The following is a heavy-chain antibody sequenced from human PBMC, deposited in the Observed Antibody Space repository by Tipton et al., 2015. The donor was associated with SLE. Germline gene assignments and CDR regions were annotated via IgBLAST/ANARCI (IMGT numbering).Heavy chain of an antibody. V-gene: IGHV4-59*08. D-gene: IGHD3-3*01. CDR3: ARSSLGGNYDFWSGRYYYYGMDV. CDR2: IYYSGST. CDR1: GGSMSTYY. J-gene: IGHJ6*04. Sequence: TLSLTCSVSGGSMSTYYWSWIRQPPGRGLEWIGYIYYSGSTNYNPSLKSRVTISVDTSKNQFSLKLSSVTAADTAVYYCARSSLGGNYDFWSGRYYYYGMDVWGEGTTVTVSS.